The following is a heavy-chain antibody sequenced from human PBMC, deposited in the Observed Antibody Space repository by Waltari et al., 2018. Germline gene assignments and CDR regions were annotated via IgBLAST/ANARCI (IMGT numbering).Heavy chain of an antibody. D-gene: IGHD2-15*01. CDR3: AREGYTSGRAGNFDY. CDR1: RSAFNNEI. CDR2: MSFDGYSK. Sequence: LVESGGDVVQSGRSLRLSCPSSRSAFNNEIMQWVRQAPGKGLEWVSAMSFDGYSKYYADSVRGRFTISRDDSLKTVYLQLDSLRLEDTAIYYCAREGYTSGRAGNFDYWGQGTLVTVSS. J-gene: IGHJ4*02. V-gene: IGHV3-30-3*01.